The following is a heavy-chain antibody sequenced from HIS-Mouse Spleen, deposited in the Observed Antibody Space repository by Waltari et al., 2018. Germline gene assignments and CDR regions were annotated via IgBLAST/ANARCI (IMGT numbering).Heavy chain of an antibody. CDR1: GGSISSYY. CDR2: IYYSGST. J-gene: IGHJ3*02. D-gene: IGHD3-3*01. Sequence: QVQLQESGPGLVKPSETLSLTCTVSGGSISSYYWRWIRQPPGKGLGWIGYIYYSGSTNYNPPLKSRVTISVDTSKNQFSLKLSSVTAADTAVYYCARDAPYYDFWSGYAFDIWGQGTMVTVSS. CDR3: ARDAPYYDFWSGYAFDI. V-gene: IGHV4-59*01.